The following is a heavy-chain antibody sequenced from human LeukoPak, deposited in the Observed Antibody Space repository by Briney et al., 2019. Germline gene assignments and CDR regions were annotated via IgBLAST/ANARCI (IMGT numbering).Heavy chain of an antibody. Sequence: PGGSLRLSCTASGFTFSSYAMRWVRQAPGKGLEWVSAISGSGGSTYYADSVKGRFTISRDNSKNTLYLQMNSLRAEDTAVYYCAKEYYDSSGQIRYWGQGTLVTVSS. D-gene: IGHD3-22*01. CDR1: GFTFSSYA. CDR3: AKEYYDSSGQIRY. CDR2: ISGSGGST. V-gene: IGHV3-23*01. J-gene: IGHJ4*02.